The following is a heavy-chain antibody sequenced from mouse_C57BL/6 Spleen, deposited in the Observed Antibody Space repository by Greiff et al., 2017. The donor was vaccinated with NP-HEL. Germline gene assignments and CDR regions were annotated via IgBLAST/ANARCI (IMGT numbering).Heavy chain of an antibody. Sequence: QVQLKQPGAELVMPGASVKLSCKASGYTFTSYWMHWVKQRPGQGLEWIGEIDPSDSYTNYNQKFKGKSTLTVDKSSSTAYMQLSSLTSEDSAVYYCARKGIYDGYFSWFAYWGQGTLVTVSA. J-gene: IGHJ3*01. CDR2: IDPSDSYT. CDR1: GYTFTSYW. D-gene: IGHD2-3*01. V-gene: IGHV1-69*01. CDR3: ARKGIYDGYFSWFAY.